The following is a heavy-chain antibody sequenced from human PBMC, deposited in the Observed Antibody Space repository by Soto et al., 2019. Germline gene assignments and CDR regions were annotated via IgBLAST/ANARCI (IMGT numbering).Heavy chain of an antibody. CDR1: GYTFTGYY. V-gene: IGHV1-2*04. CDR2: INPNSGGT. D-gene: IGHD6-6*01. CDR3: AREDTSLAAQHYYGMDV. Sequence: ASVKVSCKASGYTFTGYYMHWVRQAPGQGLEWMGWINPNSGGTNYAQKFQGWVTMTRDTSISTAYMELSRLRSDDTAVYYCAREDTSLAAQHYYGMDVWGQGTTVTVSS. J-gene: IGHJ6*02.